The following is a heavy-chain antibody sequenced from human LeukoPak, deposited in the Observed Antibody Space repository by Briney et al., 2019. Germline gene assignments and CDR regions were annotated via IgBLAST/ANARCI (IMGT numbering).Heavy chain of an antibody. CDR2: ISSSSSTI. CDR1: GFTFSSYS. CDR3: AKDLVVRGGNY. V-gene: IGHV3-48*04. D-gene: IGHD3-10*02. Sequence: GGSLRLSCAASGFTFSSYSMNWVRQAPGKGLEWVSYISSSSSTIYYADSVKGRFTISRDNAKNTLYLQMNSLRAEDTAVYYCAKDLVVRGGNYWGQGPLVTVSS. J-gene: IGHJ4*02.